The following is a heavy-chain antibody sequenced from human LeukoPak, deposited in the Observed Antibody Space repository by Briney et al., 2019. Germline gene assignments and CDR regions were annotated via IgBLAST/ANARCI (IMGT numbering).Heavy chain of an antibody. D-gene: IGHD3-3*01. J-gene: IGHJ6*03. V-gene: IGHV4-4*02. CDR3: ARGSYYDFWGGYYYYYMDV. CDR1: GGSISSSNW. Sequence: PSETLSLTCAVSGGSISSSNWWSWVRQPPGKGLEWIGEIYHSGSTNYNPSLKSRVTISVDKSKNQFSLKLSSVTAADTAVYYCARGSYYDFWGGYYYYYMDVWGKGTTVTVSS. CDR2: IYHSGST.